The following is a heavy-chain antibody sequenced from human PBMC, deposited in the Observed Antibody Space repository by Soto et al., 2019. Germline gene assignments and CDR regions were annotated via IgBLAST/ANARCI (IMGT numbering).Heavy chain of an antibody. Sequence: ASVKVSCKASGGTFSSYAISWLRQAPGQGLEWMGGIIPIFGTANYAQKFQGRVTITADESTSTAYMELSSLRSEDTAVYYCARGGDEGPWDYWGQGTLVTVSS. D-gene: IGHD4-17*01. J-gene: IGHJ4*02. CDR2: IIPIFGTA. V-gene: IGHV1-69*13. CDR3: ARGGDEGPWDY. CDR1: GGTFSSYA.